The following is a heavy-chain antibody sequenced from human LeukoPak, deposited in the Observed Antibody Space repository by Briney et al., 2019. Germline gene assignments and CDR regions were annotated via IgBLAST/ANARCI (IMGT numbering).Heavy chain of an antibody. CDR1: GFSFSSYA. V-gene: IGHV3-21*05. CDR3: VKVAKYYYGSETYYFFEQ. CDR2: IDGGSTDI. D-gene: IGHD3-10*01. J-gene: IGHJ4*02. Sequence: GGSLRLSCAASGFSFSSYAMNWVRQAPGKGLEWISYIDGGSTDIYYADSVKGRFTISRDNAKNSLHLQMNSLRVEDTAIYYCVKVAKYYYGSETYYFFEQWGQGTPVTASS.